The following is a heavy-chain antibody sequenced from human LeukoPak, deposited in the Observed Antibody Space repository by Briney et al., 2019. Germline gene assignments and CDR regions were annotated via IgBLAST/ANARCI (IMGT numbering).Heavy chain of an antibody. D-gene: IGHD5-18*01. CDR1: GFTFSTFA. Sequence: PGGSLRLSCVASGFTFSTFAKIWVRQPPGKGLEWVSSIFPSGGEIHYADSVRGRFTISRDNSKSILSLQMNSLRAEDTATYYCATYRQVLLPFESWGQGTLVTVSS. CDR3: ATYRQVLLPFES. V-gene: IGHV3-23*01. CDR2: IFPSGGEI. J-gene: IGHJ4*02.